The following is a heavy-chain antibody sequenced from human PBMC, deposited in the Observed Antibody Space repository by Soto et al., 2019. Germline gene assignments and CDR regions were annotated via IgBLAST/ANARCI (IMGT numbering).Heavy chain of an antibody. D-gene: IGHD6-19*01. V-gene: IGHV4-39*01. CDR1: GGSISSSSYY. J-gene: IGHJ2*01. CDR2: IYYSGST. CDR3: ARQSFTSQWLVHWYFDL. Sequence: QLQLQESGPGLVKPSETLSLTCTVSGGSISSSSYYWGWIRQPPGKGLEWIGSIYYSGSTYYNPSLKSRVTISVDTSKNQFSLKLSSVTAADTAVYYCARQSFTSQWLVHWYFDLWGRGTLVTVSS.